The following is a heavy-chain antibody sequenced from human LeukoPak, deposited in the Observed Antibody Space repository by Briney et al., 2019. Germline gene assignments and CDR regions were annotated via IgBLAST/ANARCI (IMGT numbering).Heavy chain of an antibody. D-gene: IGHD2-2*01. Sequence: PGGSLRLSCAASGFTFSSYGMHWVRQAPGKGLEWVAFIRYDGNNKYYADSVKGRFTISRDNSKNTLYLQMNSLRAEDTAVYYCAKDPPRILGYCSSTSCYSPYWGQGTLVTVSS. CDR3: AKDPPRILGYCSSTSCYSPY. J-gene: IGHJ4*02. CDR1: GFTFSSYG. CDR2: IRYDGNNK. V-gene: IGHV3-30*02.